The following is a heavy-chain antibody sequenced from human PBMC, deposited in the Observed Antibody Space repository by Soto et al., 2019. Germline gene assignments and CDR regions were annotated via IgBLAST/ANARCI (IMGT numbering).Heavy chain of an antibody. J-gene: IGHJ4*02. CDR1: GGSISSYY. V-gene: IGHV4-59*08. D-gene: IGHD6-13*01. CDR2: IFYSGST. CDR3: ARRYSSSSDY. Sequence: ETLSLTCTVSGGSISSYYWSWIRQPPGKGLEWIGYIFYSGSTNYNPSLKSRVTISVDTSKNQFSLKLSSVTAADTAVYYCARRYSSSSDYWGQGNLVTVSS.